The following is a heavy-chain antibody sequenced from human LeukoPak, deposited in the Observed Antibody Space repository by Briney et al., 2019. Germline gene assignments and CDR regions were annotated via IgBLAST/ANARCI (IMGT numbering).Heavy chain of an antibody. Sequence: PSETLSLTCTVSGGSISSSSYYWGWIRQPAGKGLEWIGRIYTSGSTNYNPSLKSRVTMSVDTSKNQFSLKLSSVTAADTAVYYCARDISGGNLIDYWGQGTLVTVSS. CDR1: GGSISSSSYY. CDR3: ARDISGGNLIDY. J-gene: IGHJ4*02. CDR2: IYTSGST. V-gene: IGHV4-61*02. D-gene: IGHD4-23*01.